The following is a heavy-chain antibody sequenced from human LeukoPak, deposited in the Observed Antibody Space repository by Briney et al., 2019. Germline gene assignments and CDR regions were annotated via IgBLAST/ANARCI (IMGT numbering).Heavy chain of an antibody. CDR2: IIPIFGTA. Sequence: SVKVSCKASGGTFSSYAISWVRQAPGQGLEWMGGIIPIFGTANYAQKFQGRVTITTDESTSTAYMELSCLRSEDTAVYYCARTAYSNYELDFDYWGQGTLVTVSS. D-gene: IGHD4-11*01. CDR1: GGTFSSYA. V-gene: IGHV1-69*05. J-gene: IGHJ4*02. CDR3: ARTAYSNYELDFDY.